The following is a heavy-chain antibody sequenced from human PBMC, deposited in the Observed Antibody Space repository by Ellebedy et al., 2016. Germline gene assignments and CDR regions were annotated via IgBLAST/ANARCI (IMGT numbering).Heavy chain of an antibody. CDR2: ISTYDGNT. CDR1: GYTFTTYD. Sequence: ASVKVSCKASGYTFTTYDINWVRQAPGQGLEWMGWISTYDGNTNYAQNLQGRVTMTTDTSTGTVYMELRSLISDDTAVYYCARDSGRASHFRTCGDYWGQGTLVTVSS. J-gene: IGHJ4*02. D-gene: IGHD1-14*01. V-gene: IGHV1-18*01. CDR3: ARDSGRASHFRTCGDY.